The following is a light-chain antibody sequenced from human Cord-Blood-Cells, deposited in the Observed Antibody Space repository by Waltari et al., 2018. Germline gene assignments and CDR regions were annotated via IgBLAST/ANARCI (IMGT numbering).Light chain of an antibody. CDR3: QQYNSYSLP. V-gene: IGKV1-5*03. Sequence: DIQMTQSPSTLSASVGYRVTITCRARQSISSWLAWDQQKPGKAPKVLIYTAASLESGGPSRCSGSGAGTEFTLTISSLQPDDVATYDCQQYNSYSLPFGGGTKVEIK. CDR1: QSISSW. J-gene: IGKJ4*01. CDR2: TAA.